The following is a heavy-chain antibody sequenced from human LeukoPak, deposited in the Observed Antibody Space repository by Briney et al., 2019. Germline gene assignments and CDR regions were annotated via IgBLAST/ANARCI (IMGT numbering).Heavy chain of an antibody. CDR1: GLSVSDAW. V-gene: IGHV3-15*01. CDR3: TGPPD. Sequence: GGSLRLSCAASGLSVSDAWMSWVRQAPGKGLEWVGRIKSKTAGGTTDYVASVKGRFTISGDDSKNTLYLQMNSLSTEDTAVYYCTGPPDWGQGTLVTVSS. J-gene: IGHJ4*02. CDR2: IKSKTAGGTT.